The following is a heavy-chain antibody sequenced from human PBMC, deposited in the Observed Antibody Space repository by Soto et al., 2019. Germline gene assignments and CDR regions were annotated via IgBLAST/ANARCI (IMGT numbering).Heavy chain of an antibody. CDR1: GGSISSGDYY. CDR3: AREADVLRWFGEFSGGGQFDY. V-gene: IGHV4-30-4*01. CDR2: IYYSGST. D-gene: IGHD3-10*01. J-gene: IGHJ4*02. Sequence: QVQLQESGPGLVKPSQTLSLTCTVSGGSISSGDYYWSWIRQPPGQGLEWIGYIYYSGSTYYNPSLKSRVTISVDTSKNQFSLKLSSVTAADTAVYYCAREADVLRWFGEFSGGGQFDYWGQGTLVTVSS.